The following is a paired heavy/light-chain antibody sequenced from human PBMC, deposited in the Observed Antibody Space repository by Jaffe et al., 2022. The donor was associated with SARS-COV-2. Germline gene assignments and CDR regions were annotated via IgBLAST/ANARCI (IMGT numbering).Light chain of an antibody. V-gene: IGKV1-17*01. J-gene: IGKJ2*01. CDR2: AAS. CDR3: LQHNSYLYT. CDR1: QDIRND. Sequence: DIQMTQSPSSLSASVGDRVTITCRASQDIRNDLGWYQQKPGKAPKRLIYAASSLQSGVPSRFSGSGSGTEFTLTISSLQPEDFATYYCLQHNSYLYTFGQGTKLEIK.
Heavy chain of an antibody. J-gene: IGHJ4*02. CDR2: IKKDGSEK. V-gene: IGHV3-7*03. CDR3: ARADSTALPKGLWGSFETPGKLGIDY. CDR1: GFTFNTYW. Sequence: EVQLVESGGGLVQPGGSLRLSCAASGFTFNTYWMTWVRQAPGKGLEWVANIKKDGSEKYYVDSVKGRFTISRDNAKNSLYLQMNSLRSEDTAVYFCARADSTALPKGLWGSFETPGKLGIDYWGQGALVTVSS. D-gene: IGHD2-21*02.